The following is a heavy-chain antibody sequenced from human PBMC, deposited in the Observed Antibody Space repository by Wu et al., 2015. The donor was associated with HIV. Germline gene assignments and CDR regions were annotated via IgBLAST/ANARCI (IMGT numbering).Heavy chain of an antibody. D-gene: IGHD3-22*01. CDR2: ISAYNGNT. J-gene: IGHJ4*02. V-gene: IGHV1-18*01. CDR3: AIVVVISGEDY. Sequence: QVQLVQSGAEVKKPGASVKVSCKASGYTFTSYGISWVRQAPGQGLEWMGWISAYNGNTNYAQKLQGRVTMTTDTSTSTAYMEVNSLKPEDTAIYFCAIVVVISGEDYWGQGTLVIVSS. CDR1: GYTFTSYG.